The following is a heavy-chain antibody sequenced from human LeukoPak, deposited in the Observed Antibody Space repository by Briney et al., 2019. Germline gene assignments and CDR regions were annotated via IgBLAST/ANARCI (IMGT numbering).Heavy chain of an antibody. CDR3: ARATVTTMAFDI. CDR1: GFTFSSYE. CDR2: ISSSGSTI. Sequence: AGGSLRLSCAASGFTFSSYEMNWVRQAPGKGLEWVSYISSSGSTIYYADSVKGRFTISRDNAKNSLYLQMNSLRAEDTALYYCARATVTTMAFDIWGQGTMVTVSS. V-gene: IGHV3-48*03. J-gene: IGHJ3*02. D-gene: IGHD4-17*01.